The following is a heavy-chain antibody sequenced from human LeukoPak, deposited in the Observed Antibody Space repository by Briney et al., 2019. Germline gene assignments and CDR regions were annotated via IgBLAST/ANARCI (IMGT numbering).Heavy chain of an antibody. Sequence: PGGSLRLSCAASGFTFSDYYMSWLRQAPGKGLEWVSYISSSGSTIYYADSVKGRFTISRDNAKNSLYLQVNSLRAEDTAVYYCAKGGYSSSWYYFDYWGQGTLVTVSS. CDR2: ISSSGSTI. D-gene: IGHD6-13*01. J-gene: IGHJ4*02. V-gene: IGHV3-11*04. CDR3: AKGGYSSSWYYFDY. CDR1: GFTFSDYY.